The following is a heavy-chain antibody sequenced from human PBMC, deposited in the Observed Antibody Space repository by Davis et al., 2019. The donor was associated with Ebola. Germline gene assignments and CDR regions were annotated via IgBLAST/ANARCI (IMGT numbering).Heavy chain of an antibody. J-gene: IGHJ4*02. V-gene: IGHV3-48*03. D-gene: IGHD2-21*02. Sequence: GGSLRLSCAASGFTISSYEMNWVRQAPGKGLEWVSYISSSGSTIYYADSVKGRFTISRDNAKNSLYLQMNSLRAEDTAVYYCARDRRAGVSMTWGQGTLVTVSS. CDR3: ARDRRAGVSMT. CDR2: ISSSGSTI. CDR1: GFTISSYE.